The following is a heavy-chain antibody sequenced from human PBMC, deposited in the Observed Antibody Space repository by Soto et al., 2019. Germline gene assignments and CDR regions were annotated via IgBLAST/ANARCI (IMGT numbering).Heavy chain of an antibody. V-gene: IGHV2-70*04. CDR3: ARAFYGMDV. CDR2: IDWEDTK. J-gene: IGHJ6*02. CDR1: GFSLSGTGMR. Sequence: SGPTLVNPTQTLTLTCTVSGFSLSGTGMRVTWIRQPPGKALEWLARIDWEDTKLYSTSLKTRLSISKDTSKNQVVLTMTNMDPADTATYYCARAFYGMDVWGPGATVTVSS.